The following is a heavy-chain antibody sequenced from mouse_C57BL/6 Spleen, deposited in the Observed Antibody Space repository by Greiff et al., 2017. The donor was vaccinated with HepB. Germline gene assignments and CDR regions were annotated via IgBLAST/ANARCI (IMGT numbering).Heavy chain of an antibody. J-gene: IGHJ1*03. CDR1: GYAFSSYW. D-gene: IGHD1-1*01. Sequence: QVHVKQSGAELVKPGASVKISCKASGYAFSSYWMHWVKQRPGQGLEWIGVIDPSDSYTNYNQKFKGKATLTVDTSSSTAYMQLSSLTSEDSAVYYCARGGNYGSSYGWYFDVWGTGTTVTVSS. CDR2: IDPSDSYT. V-gene: IGHV1-59*01. CDR3: ARGGNYGSSYGWYFDV.